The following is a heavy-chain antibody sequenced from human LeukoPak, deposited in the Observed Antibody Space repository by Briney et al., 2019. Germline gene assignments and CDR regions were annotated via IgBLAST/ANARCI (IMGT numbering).Heavy chain of an antibody. CDR3: ARREYGVLFDP. Sequence: PSETLPLTCAVSGASITSSSNWWGWIRQPPGKGLGWIGTVYNDGRTFYNPSLRSRVTISLDASRNQFSLRLTSVTAADTAVYFCARREYGVLFDPWGQGTLVTVSS. CDR2: VYNDGRT. D-gene: IGHD4-17*01. V-gene: IGHV4-39*01. J-gene: IGHJ5*02. CDR1: GASITSSSNW.